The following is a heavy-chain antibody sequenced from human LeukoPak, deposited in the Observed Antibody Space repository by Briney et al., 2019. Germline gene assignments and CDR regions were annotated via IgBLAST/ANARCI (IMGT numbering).Heavy chain of an antibody. Sequence: GGSLRLSCAASGFTFSSYDMHWVRQATGKGPEWVSAIGTAGDTYYPGSVKGRFAISRENAKNSLYLQMNSLRAGDTAVYYCARGSGYETSLDYWGQGTLVTVSS. CDR1: GFTFSSYD. V-gene: IGHV3-13*01. D-gene: IGHD5-12*01. CDR2: IGTAGDT. CDR3: ARGSGYETSLDY. J-gene: IGHJ4*02.